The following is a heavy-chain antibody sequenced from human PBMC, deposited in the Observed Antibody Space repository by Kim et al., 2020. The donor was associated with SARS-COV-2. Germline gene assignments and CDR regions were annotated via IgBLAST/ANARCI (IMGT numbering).Heavy chain of an antibody. CDR2: IWYDGSNK. V-gene: IGHV3-33*08. J-gene: IGHJ6*02. CDR1: GFTFSSYG. D-gene: IGHD3-3*01. Sequence: GGSLRLSCAASGFTFSSYGMHWVRQAPGKGLEWVAVIWYDGSNKYYADSVKGRFTISRDNSKNTLYLQMYSLRAEDTAVYYCARDPRDNYDFWSGYANYYYYGMDVWGQGTTVTVSS. CDR3: ARDPRDNYDFWSGYANYYYYGMDV.